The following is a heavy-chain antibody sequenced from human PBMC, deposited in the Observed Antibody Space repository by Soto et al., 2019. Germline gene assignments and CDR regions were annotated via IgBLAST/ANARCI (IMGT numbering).Heavy chain of an antibody. Sequence: QVQLVESGGGVVQPGRSLRLSCAASRFTFSGYGMHWVRQAPGKGLEWVAVISYDGSNKFYADSVKGRFTISRDNSKNPLYLQMNSLGAEDTAVYYCAKGGRAYCGGDCRYYFDYWGQGTLVTVAS. V-gene: IGHV3-30*18. J-gene: IGHJ4*02. CDR1: RFTFSGYG. D-gene: IGHD2-21*02. CDR2: ISYDGSNK. CDR3: AKGGRAYCGGDCRYYFDY.